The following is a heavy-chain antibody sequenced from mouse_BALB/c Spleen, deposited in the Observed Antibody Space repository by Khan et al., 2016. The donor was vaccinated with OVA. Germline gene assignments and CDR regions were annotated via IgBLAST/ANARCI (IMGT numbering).Heavy chain of an antibody. V-gene: IGHV1S135*01. J-gene: IGHJ2*01. D-gene: IGHD1-1*01. CDR2: IDPYTGGT. Sequence: LQQSGPELVKPGASMKVSSKASDYSFTDYNMFWVKQSLGKTLEWIGYIDPYTGGTNYNQKFMGRATLTVDKSSSTAFMHLNSLTSGDSAVYYCALIYHYGSGFDYWGQGTTLTVSS. CDR3: ALIYHYGSGFDY. CDR1: DYSFTDYN.